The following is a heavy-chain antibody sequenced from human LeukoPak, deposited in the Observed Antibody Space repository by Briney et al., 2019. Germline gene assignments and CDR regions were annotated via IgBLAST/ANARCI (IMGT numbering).Heavy chain of an antibody. J-gene: IGHJ3*01. CDR3: ARGSVELQRLDAFDV. D-gene: IGHD6-25*01. Sequence: GGSLRLSCAASEFTFSSYSMNWVRQAPGKGLEWVPSISSSSSYIYYADSVKGRFTISRDNAKNPLYLQMNSLRAEDTAVYYCARGSVELQRLDAFDVWGQGTMVTVSS. V-gene: IGHV3-21*01. CDR2: ISSSSSYI. CDR1: EFTFSSYS.